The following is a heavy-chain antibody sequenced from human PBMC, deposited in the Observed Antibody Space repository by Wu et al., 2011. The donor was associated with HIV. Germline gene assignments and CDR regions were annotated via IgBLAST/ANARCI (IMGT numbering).Heavy chain of an antibody. CDR1: GGTFDFYA. D-gene: IGHD4-23*01. CDR2: NNPEQGET. J-gene: IGHJ6*02. CDR3: ATPNRVNIGGQLYYYYGLDI. V-gene: IGHV1-24*01. Sequence: QVQLVQSGAEVKGPGSSVKVSCKASGGTFDFYAINWVRQATGQGLEWMGGNNPEQGETFYVQKFQGRLTLTDDSSTDTAYMTLSGLTSEDTAVYYCATPNRVNIGGQLYYYYGLDIWGQGTTVIVSS.